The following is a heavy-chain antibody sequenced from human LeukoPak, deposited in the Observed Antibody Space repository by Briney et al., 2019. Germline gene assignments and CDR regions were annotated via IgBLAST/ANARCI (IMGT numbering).Heavy chain of an antibody. V-gene: IGHV1-2*06. CDR1: GYTFTGYY. Sequence: ASVKVSCKASGYTFTGYYMHWVRQAPGQGLEWMGRINPNSSGTNYAQKFQGRVTMTRDTSISTAYMELSRLRSDDTAVYYCARDSLPKEGDYYYYYGMDVWGQGTTVTVSS. CDR2: INPNSSGT. J-gene: IGHJ6*02. D-gene: IGHD2-15*01. CDR3: ARDSLPKEGDYYYYYGMDV.